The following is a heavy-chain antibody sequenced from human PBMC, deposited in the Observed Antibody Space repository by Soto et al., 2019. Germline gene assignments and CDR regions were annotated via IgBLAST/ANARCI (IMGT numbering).Heavy chain of an antibody. CDR1: GFTFSSYS. Sequence: PGGSLRLSCAASGFTFSSYSMNWVRQAPGKGLEWVSSISSSSSYIYYADSVKGRFTISRDNAKNSLYLQMNSLRAEDTAVYYCARTVTTSDWFDPWGQGTLVTVSS. CDR3: ARTVTTSDWFDP. V-gene: IGHV3-21*01. D-gene: IGHD4-4*01. CDR2: ISSSSSYI. J-gene: IGHJ5*02.